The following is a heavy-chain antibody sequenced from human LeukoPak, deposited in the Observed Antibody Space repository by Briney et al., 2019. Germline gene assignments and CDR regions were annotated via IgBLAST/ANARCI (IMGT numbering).Heavy chain of an antibody. Sequence: SETLSLTCTVSGYSISSGYYWSWIRQPPGKGLEWIATIHHSGVAYYNPSLKSRVTMSVDTSKNQFSLKLGSVTAASTAVYYCARYTANTAGYSFDFWGQGALVTVSS. CDR3: ARYTANTAGYSFDF. V-gene: IGHV4-38-2*02. CDR1: GYSISSGYY. J-gene: IGHJ4*02. D-gene: IGHD3-22*01. CDR2: IHHSGVA.